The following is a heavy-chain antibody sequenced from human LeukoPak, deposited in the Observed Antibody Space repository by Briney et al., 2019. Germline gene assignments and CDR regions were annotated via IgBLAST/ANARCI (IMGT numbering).Heavy chain of an antibody. J-gene: IGHJ5*02. CDR2: IYPGDSDT. D-gene: IGHD6-13*01. Sequence: GESLKISCKGSGYSFTSYWIGWVRQMPGKGLEWMGIIYPGDSDTRYSPSFQGQVTISADKSISTAYLQWSGLKASDTAMYYCARLSIAAAGMKNWFDPWGQGTLVTVSS. CDR3: ARLSIAAAGMKNWFDP. V-gene: IGHV5-51*01. CDR1: GYSFTSYW.